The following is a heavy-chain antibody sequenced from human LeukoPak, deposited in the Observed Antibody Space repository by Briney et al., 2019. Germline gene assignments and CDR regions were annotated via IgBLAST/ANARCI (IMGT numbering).Heavy chain of an antibody. J-gene: IGHJ4*02. CDR2: INHSGST. V-gene: IGHV4-34*01. Sequence: SETLSLTCAVYGGSFSGYYWSWIRQPPGKGLEWIGEINHSGSTNYNPSLKSRVTTSVDTSKNQFSLKLSSVTAADTAVYYCARGTGSSWYGGPFDSWGQETLVTVSS. CDR3: ARGTGSSWYGGPFDS. D-gene: IGHD6-13*01. CDR1: GGSFSGYY.